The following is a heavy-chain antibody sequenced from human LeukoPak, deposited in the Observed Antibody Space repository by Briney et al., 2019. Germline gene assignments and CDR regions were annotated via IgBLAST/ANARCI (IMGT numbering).Heavy chain of an antibody. CDR1: GLTFSSYG. D-gene: IGHD3-9*01. V-gene: IGHV3-30*02. J-gene: IGHJ6*03. CDR2: IRYDGSNK. Sequence: PGGSLRLSCAASGLTFSSYGMHWVRQAPGKGLEWVAFIRYDGSNKYYADSVKGRFTISRDNSKNTLYLQMNSLRAEDTAVYYCAKGRGEKGYYDILTGYYTDYYYYMDVWGKGTTVTISS. CDR3: AKGRGEKGYYDILTGYYTDYYYYMDV.